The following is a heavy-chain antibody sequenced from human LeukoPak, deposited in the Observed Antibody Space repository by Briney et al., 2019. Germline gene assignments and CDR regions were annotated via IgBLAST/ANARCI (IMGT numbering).Heavy chain of an antibody. J-gene: IGHJ6*02. CDR2: ISGGGGST. D-gene: IGHD1-20*01. Sequence: GGSLRLSCAASGFTFNSYAMSWVRQAPGKGLEWVSIISGGGGSTSYADSVKGRFTISRDNSKNTLYLQMNSLKTEDTAVYYCTTGPSITRSLYYYGMDVWGQGTTVTVSS. CDR3: TTGPSITRSLYYYGMDV. V-gene: IGHV3-23*01. CDR1: GFTFNSYA.